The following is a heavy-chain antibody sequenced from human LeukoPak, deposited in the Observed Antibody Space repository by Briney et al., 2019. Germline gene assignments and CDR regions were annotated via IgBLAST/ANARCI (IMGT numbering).Heavy chain of an antibody. D-gene: IGHD3-10*01. CDR2: ISGRGETT. CDR3: AKDVIRGEISYFES. J-gene: IGHJ4*02. V-gene: IGHV3-23*01. CDR1: GFTFRGSA. Sequence: GGSLRLSCAVSGFTFRGSAMSWVRQGPGKGVECVAGISGRGETTFYADSVKGRFTISRDNSNDTLFLQVNSLRAEDTAVFYCAKDVIRGEISYFESWGQGTLVAVSS.